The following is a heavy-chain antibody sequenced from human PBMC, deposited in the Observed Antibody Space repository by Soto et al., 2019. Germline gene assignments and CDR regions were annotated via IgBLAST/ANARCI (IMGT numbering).Heavy chain of an antibody. CDR1: GFTFSSYA. CDR2: ISGSGGST. J-gene: IGHJ5*02. V-gene: IGHV3-23*01. Sequence: SLRLSCAASGFTFSSYAMSWVRQAPGKGLEWVSAISGSGGSTYYADSVKGRFTISRDNSKNTLYLQMNSLRAEDTAVYYCAKMDFTYYDILTGYSIWFDPWGQGTLVTVSS. D-gene: IGHD3-9*01. CDR3: AKMDFTYYDILTGYSIWFDP.